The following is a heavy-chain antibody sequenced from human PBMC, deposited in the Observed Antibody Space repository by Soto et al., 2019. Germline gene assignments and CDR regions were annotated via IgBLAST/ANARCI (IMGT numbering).Heavy chain of an antibody. CDR2: INPNNGGT. CDR3: ARDSSYSGYNFHAFDI. J-gene: IGHJ3*02. D-gene: IGHD5-12*01. Sequence: GASVKVSCKASGYTFTDYYLHWVPQAPGQGLEWMGWINPNNGGTVSSQKFQGRVIVTRDTSITTAYMELSRVTSDDTAVYCCARDSSYSGYNFHAFDIWGKGTLVGVSS. CDR1: GYTFTDYY. V-gene: IGHV1-2*02.